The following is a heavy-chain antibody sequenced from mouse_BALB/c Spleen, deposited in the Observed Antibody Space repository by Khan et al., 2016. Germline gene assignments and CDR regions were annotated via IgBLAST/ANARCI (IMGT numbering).Heavy chain of an antibody. V-gene: IGHV1S34*01. J-gene: IGHJ4*01. CDR2: ITCYTCST. Sequence: LVKTGASVKISCKASGYSFTGYYIHWVKQSHGKGLDRIGYITCYTCSTNYKQKFIGKATFPVDTSSSPPYMQFNSLTSEDSTVYSCARGDHDGYYAMDYWGQVTSVTVSS. CDR3: ARGDHDGYYAMDY. D-gene: IGHD2-4*01. CDR1: GYSFTGYY.